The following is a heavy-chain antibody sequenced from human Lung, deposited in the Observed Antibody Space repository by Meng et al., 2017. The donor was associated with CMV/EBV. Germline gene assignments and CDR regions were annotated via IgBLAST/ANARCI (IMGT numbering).Heavy chain of an antibody. CDR1: GFTFSSYV. V-gene: IGHV3-23*01. CDR3: AKDEAVYAISPFDY. Sequence: SXAASGFTFSSYVMSWVRQAPGKGLEWVSAISGSGGITYYADSVKGRFTISRDNSKNTLYLEINSLRAEDTAEYYCAKDEAVYAISPFDYWGQGXLXTVSS. J-gene: IGHJ4*02. D-gene: IGHD2-8*01. CDR2: ISGSGGIT.